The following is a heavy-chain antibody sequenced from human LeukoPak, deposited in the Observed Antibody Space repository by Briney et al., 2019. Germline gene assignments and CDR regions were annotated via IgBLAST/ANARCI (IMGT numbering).Heavy chain of an antibody. CDR3: ARGTDMTPISGYYSFVY. J-gene: IGHJ4*02. CDR1: GYTFTGYY. Sequence: ASVKVSCKASGYTFTGYYMHWVRQAPGQGLEWMGWINPNSGGTNYAQKFQGRVTMTRDTSISTAYMELSRLRSDDTAVYYCARGTDMTPISGYYSFVYWGQGTLVSVSS. D-gene: IGHD5-12*01. V-gene: IGHV1-2*02. CDR2: INPNSGGT.